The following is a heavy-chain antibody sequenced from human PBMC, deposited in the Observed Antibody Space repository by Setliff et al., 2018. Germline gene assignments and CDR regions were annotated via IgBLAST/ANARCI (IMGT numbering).Heavy chain of an antibody. CDR1: GYSFSSNA. V-gene: IGHV1-3*01. CDR2: INAGNGHT. J-gene: IGHJ4*02. D-gene: IGHD3-10*01. Sequence: ASVKVSCKASGYSFSSNAFHWVRQSPGQSPEWMGWINAGNGHTKFSQSFQGRLSISSDTSASTVYMDLHNLGSEDTAVYFCVRVDMVLSNFDFWGQGTLVTVSS. CDR3: VRVDMVLSNFDF.